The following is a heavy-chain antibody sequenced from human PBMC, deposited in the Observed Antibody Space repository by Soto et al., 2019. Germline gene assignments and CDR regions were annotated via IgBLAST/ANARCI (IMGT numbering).Heavy chain of an antibody. D-gene: IGHD3-3*01. CDR3: ARMNSRRRYDDYLYCRDV. Sequence: GASVKVSCKASGYTFTSYYMHWVRQAPGQKLERKGIINPSGGSTSYAQKSQGRVTMTRDTSTRTAYMELSSLRSEDTAVYYCARMNSRRRYDDYLYCRDVWGKGTTVTVSS. CDR2: INPSGGST. V-gene: IGHV1-46*01. J-gene: IGHJ6*03. CDR1: GYTFTSYY.